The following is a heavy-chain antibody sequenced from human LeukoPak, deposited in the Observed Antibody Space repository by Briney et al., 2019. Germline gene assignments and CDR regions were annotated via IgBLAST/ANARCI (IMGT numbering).Heavy chain of an antibody. CDR2: ISGSGGST. V-gene: IGHV3-23*01. D-gene: IGHD3-16*02. J-gene: IGHJ4*02. Sequence: PGGSLRLSCASSGFTFSSYAMSWVRQAPGKGLEWVSAISGSGGSTYYADSVKGRFTISRDNSKNTLYLQMNSLRAGDTAVYYCAKDLRPVGGVIALFDYWGQGTLVTVSS. CDR1: GFTFSSYA. CDR3: AKDLRPVGGVIALFDY.